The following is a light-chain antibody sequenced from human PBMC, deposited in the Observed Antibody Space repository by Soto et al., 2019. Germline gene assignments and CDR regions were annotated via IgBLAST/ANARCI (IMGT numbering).Light chain of an antibody. CDR1: SSDVGGYNY. V-gene: IGLV2-11*01. CDR3: CSYAGSPYV. Sequence: QSALTQPRSVSGSPGQSVTISCTGTSSDVGGYNYVSWYQQHPGKAPKLMIYDVSKRPSGVPDRFYGSKSGNTASLTISGLQAEDEADYYCCSYAGSPYVFGTGTKVTVL. J-gene: IGLJ1*01. CDR2: DVS.